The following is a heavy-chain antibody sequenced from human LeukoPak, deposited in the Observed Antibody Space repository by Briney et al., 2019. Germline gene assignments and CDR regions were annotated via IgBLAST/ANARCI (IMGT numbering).Heavy chain of an antibody. Sequence: PSETLSLTCTVSGGSISSGDYYWSWIRQPPGKGLEWIGYIYYSGSTYYNPSLKSRVTISVDTSKNQFSLKLSSVTAADTAVYYCARGSGGSYPGYNWFDSWGQGTLVTVSS. CDR3: ARGSGGSYPGYNWFDS. D-gene: IGHD1-26*01. J-gene: IGHJ5*01. V-gene: IGHV4-30-4*08. CDR2: IYYSGST. CDR1: GGSISSGDYY.